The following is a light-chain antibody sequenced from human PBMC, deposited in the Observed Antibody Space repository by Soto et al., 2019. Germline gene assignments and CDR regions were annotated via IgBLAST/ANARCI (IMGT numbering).Light chain of an antibody. CDR2: NSY. CDR3: QQYGSSLT. J-gene: IGKJ5*01. CDR1: QNIRRS. V-gene: IGKV3-15*01. Sequence: IVMTQSPATLSVSPGERATLSCRASQNIRRSLAWYQQRPGQPPWLLIYNSYTRATGVAARFSGSGSGTDFTLTISRLEPEDFAVYYCQQYGSSLTFGQGTRLEIK.